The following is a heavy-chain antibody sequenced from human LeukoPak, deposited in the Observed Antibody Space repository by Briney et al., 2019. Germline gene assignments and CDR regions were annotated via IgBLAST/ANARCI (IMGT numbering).Heavy chain of an antibody. V-gene: IGHV3-64*01. CDR1: GFSFSTYA. J-gene: IGHJ4*02. D-gene: IGHD4-17*01. CDR3: TTDGDYGDGLRGDY. CDR2: ISSNGGYI. Sequence: GGSLRLSCAGSGFSFSTYALHWVRQAPGKGLEYVSGISSNGGYIYYSNSVKGRFTISRDNSKNTVYLQMGSLKTEDTAVYYCTTDGDYGDGLRGDYWGQGTLVTVSS.